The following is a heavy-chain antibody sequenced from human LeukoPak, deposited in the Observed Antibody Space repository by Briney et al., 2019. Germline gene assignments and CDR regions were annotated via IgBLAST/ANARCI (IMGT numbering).Heavy chain of an antibody. CDR3: ARDAAAAGEFDY. CDR2: ISSSSSHI. Sequence: PGESLRLSCAVSGFTFSSCSMNWVRQAPGKGLEWVSSISSSSSHIYYADSVKGRFTISRDKAKNSLYLQMNSLRAEDTAVYYCARDAAAAGEFDYWGQGTLVTVSS. D-gene: IGHD6-13*01. CDR1: GFTFSSCS. J-gene: IGHJ4*02. V-gene: IGHV3-21*01.